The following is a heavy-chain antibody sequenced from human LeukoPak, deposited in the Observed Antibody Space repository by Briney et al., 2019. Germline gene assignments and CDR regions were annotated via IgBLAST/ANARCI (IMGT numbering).Heavy chain of an antibody. CDR1: GYTFTDCG. D-gene: IGHD6-19*01. CDR3: ARDREQWRANLYAMDV. J-gene: IGHJ6*02. Sequence: GASVKVSCKASGYTFTDCGISWVRQAPGQGLEWMGWISAYNGHTNYAQNLQGRVTMTTDTSTTTAYVEVRSLRSDDTAVYYCARDREQWRANLYAMDVWGQGTTVTVSS. V-gene: IGHV1-18*01. CDR2: ISAYNGHT.